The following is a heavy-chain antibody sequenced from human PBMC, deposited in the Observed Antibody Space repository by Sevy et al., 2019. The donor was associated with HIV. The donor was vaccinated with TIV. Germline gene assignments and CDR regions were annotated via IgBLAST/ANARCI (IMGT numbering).Heavy chain of an antibody. J-gene: IGHJ4*02. CDR1: GFTFGEYS. D-gene: IGHD4-17*01. CDR2: IRSEVYGGTT. CDR3: TRGRRVYADYGVDY. V-gene: IGHV3-49*03. Sequence: GGSLRLSCTASGFTFGEYSMSWFRQAPGKGLEWVSFIRSEVYGGTTEYAASVKGRFTISRDDSKIIAYLQMSSLKTEDTAVYYCTRGRRVYADYGVDYWGQGTLVTVSS.